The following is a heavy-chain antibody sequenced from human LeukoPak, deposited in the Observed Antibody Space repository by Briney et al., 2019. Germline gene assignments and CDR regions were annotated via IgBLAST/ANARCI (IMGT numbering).Heavy chain of an antibody. CDR1: GFTLSDYA. CDR3: AKGYHIYSYVVSFGHY. J-gene: IGHJ4*02. Sequence: GGSLRLSCEASGFTLSDYAMHWVRQAPGKGLEWVSIISRDGSDENYAASVRGRFTISRDNSKTTLYLQLNSLRAEDTAVFYCAKGYHIYSYVVSFGHYWGQGTLVTVSS. D-gene: IGHD5-18*01. V-gene: IGHV3-30*18. CDR2: ISRDGSDE.